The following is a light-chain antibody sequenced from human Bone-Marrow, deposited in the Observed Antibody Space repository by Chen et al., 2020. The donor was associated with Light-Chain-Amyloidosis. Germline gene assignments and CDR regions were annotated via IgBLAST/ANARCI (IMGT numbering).Light chain of an antibody. Sequence: SYEPTQPPSVSVSPGQTARITCSGDDLPTKYAYWYQQKPGQAPVLGIHRDHERPSGISERFAGSSSGTTATLTISGVQAEDEADYHCQSADSSGTYEVIFGGGTKLTVL. CDR3: QSADSSGTYEVI. J-gene: IGLJ2*01. V-gene: IGLV3-25*03. CDR1: DLPTKY. CDR2: RDH.